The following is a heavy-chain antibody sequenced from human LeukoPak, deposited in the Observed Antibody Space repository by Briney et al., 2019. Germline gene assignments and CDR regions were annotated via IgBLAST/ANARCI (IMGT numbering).Heavy chain of an antibody. CDR2: ISGSGGST. Sequence: GGSLRLSCAASGFTFSSYAMSWVRQAPGKGLEGVSAISGSGGSTYYADSVKGRFTISRDNSKNTLYLQMNSLRAEDTALYYCAKDISIAVAGTWVDYWGQGTLVTVSS. CDR1: GFTFSSYA. J-gene: IGHJ4*02. CDR3: AKDISIAVAGTWVDY. D-gene: IGHD6-19*01. V-gene: IGHV3-23*01.